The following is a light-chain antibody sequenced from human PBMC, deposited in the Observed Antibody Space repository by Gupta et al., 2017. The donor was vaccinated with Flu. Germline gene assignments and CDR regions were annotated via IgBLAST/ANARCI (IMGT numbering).Light chain of an antibody. CDR3: QQTDTTPRT. CDR2: STS. Sequence: KAPHLLIHSTSALHTGVPSRFNGSGAWSEFTLTINSLQPEDFATYYCQQTDTTPRTFGQGTKVEIK. V-gene: IGKV1-39*01. J-gene: IGKJ1*01.